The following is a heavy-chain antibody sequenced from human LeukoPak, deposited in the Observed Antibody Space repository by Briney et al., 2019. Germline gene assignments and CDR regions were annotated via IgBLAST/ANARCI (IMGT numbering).Heavy chain of an antibody. D-gene: IGHD4-23*01. CDR2: IYHSGST. CDR3: ARNLDYGGKSAFDY. V-gene: IGHV4-38-2*02. Sequence: PSQSLSPARTVSGYSISSGFYWACIRQPPGKRLEWIGIIYHSGSTYYNPSLKSRVTISIDTSKNQFSLKLTTATAADTAVHYCARNLDYGGKSAFDYWGQGTLVTVSS. J-gene: IGHJ4*02. CDR1: GYSISSGFY.